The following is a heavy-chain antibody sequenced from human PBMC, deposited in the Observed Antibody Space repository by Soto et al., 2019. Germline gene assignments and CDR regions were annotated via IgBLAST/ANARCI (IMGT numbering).Heavy chain of an antibody. D-gene: IGHD6-19*01. Sequence: GGSLRLSCAASGFTFSSYWMSWVRQAPGKGLEWVANIKQDGSEKYYVDSVKGRFTISRDNAKNSLYLQMYSLRAEDTAVYYCARDRGVSSGWPDAFDIWGQGTMVTVSS. CDR1: GFTFSSYW. J-gene: IGHJ3*02. CDR3: ARDRGVSSGWPDAFDI. V-gene: IGHV3-7*01. CDR2: IKQDGSEK.